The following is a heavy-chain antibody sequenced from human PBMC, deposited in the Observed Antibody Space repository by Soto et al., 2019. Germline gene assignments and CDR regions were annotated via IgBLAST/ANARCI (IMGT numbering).Heavy chain of an antibody. D-gene: IGHD2-2*01. V-gene: IGHV3-33*01. CDR1: GFTFSSYG. J-gene: IGHJ6*03. CDR2: IWYDGSNN. CDR3: ARDRGSTSWGSYYYYYYMDV. Sequence: GGSLRLSCAASGFTFSSYGMHWVRQAPGKGLEWVAVIWYDGSNNYYADSVKGRFTISRDNSKNTLYLQMNSLRAEDTAVYYCARDRGSTSWGSYYYYYYMDVWGKGTTVTV.